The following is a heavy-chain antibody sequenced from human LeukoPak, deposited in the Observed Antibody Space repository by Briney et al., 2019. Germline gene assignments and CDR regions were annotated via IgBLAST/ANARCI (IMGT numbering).Heavy chain of an antibody. CDR2: ISGGGTIT. V-gene: IGHV3-23*01. CDR3: VKGQILMDC. J-gene: IGHJ4*02. CDR1: GFTFSSNG. D-gene: IGHD3-9*01. Sequence: GGSLRLSCAAPGFTFSSNGMSWVRQAPGKGLEWVSSISGGGTITYADSVKGRFTISRDNSKNMLYLQMSGLRAEDTAVYSCVKGQILMDCWGQGALVTVSS.